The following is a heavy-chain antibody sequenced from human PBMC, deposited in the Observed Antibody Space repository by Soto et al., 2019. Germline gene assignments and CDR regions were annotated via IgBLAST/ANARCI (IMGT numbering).Heavy chain of an antibody. J-gene: IGHJ6*02. Sequence: GESLKISCKGSGYSFTSYWIGWVRQMPGKGLEWMGIIYPGDSDTRYSPSFQGQVTISADKSISTAYLQWSSLKASDTAMYYCTRHGNHWSYYYYGMDVWGQGTTVTVSS. CDR2: IYPGDSDT. V-gene: IGHV5-51*01. CDR1: GYSFTSYW. D-gene: IGHD2-8*02. CDR3: TRHGNHWSYYYYGMDV.